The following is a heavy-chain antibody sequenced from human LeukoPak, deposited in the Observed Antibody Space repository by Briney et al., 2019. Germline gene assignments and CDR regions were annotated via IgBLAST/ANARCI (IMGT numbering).Heavy chain of an antibody. D-gene: IGHD3-3*01. V-gene: IGHV5-51*01. CDR1: GYSFTSYC. J-gene: IGHJ6*02. CDR3: ARHENYDFWSGYYTYYYYGMDV. Sequence: GESLKFSCKGSGYSFTSYCIGWLRQMPGKGLEWLGIIYPGDSNTRYSPSFQGQVTISADKSISTSYLQWSSLKASDTAMYYCARHENYDFWSGYYTYYYYGMDVWGQGTTVTVSS. CDR2: IYPGDSNT.